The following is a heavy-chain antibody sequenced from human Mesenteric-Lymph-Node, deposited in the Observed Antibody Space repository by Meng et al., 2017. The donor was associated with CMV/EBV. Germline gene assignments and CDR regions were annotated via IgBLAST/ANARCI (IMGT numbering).Heavy chain of an antibody. CDR3: AHKAGTVFNY. CDR1: GFSLPSSGLG. D-gene: IGHD1-1*01. CDR2: IYWDEDK. J-gene: IGHJ4*02. Sequence: LTCPFSGFSLPSSGLGVGWMRQPPGKALEWLALIYWDEDKRYSPSLKSRLTITKDTSKNQVVLTMTNMYPVDTATYYCAHKAGTVFNYWGQGALVTVSS. V-gene: IGHV2-5*02.